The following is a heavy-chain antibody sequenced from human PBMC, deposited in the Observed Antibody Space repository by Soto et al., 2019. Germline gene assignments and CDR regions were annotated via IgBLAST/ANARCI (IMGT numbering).Heavy chain of an antibody. Sequence: GVSLRLSYAASGFAFISYGMHWVRQAPGKGLEWVAVISYDGRNKYYADSVKGRFTISRDNSKNTLYLQMNSLRAEDTPVYDCDKDPAADASNAVEAGADYCKHGGQG. CDR3: DKDPAADASNAVEAGADYCKH. CDR2: ISYDGRNK. J-gene: IGHJ1*01. D-gene: IGHD2-8*01. V-gene: IGHV3-30*18. CDR1: GFAFISYG.